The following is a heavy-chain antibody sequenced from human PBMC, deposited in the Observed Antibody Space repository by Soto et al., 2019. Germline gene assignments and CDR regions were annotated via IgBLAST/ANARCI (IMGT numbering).Heavy chain of an antibody. CDR3: ARESTNTKPTPLWGGNDAFDI. CDR2: ISSNGGST. CDR1: GFTFSSYA. Sequence: GGSLRLSCAASGFTFSSYAMHWVRQAPGKGLEYVSAISSNGGSTYYANSVKGRFTISRDNSKNTLYLQMGSLRAEDMAVYYCARESTNTKPTPLWGGNDAFDIWGQGTMVTVSS. D-gene: IGHD3-16*01. V-gene: IGHV3-64*01. J-gene: IGHJ3*02.